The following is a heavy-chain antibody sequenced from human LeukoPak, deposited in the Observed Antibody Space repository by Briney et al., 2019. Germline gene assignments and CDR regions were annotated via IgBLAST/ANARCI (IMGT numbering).Heavy chain of an antibody. D-gene: IGHD6-19*01. CDR1: GFTFSGHW. J-gene: IGHJ4*02. Sequence: PGGSLRLSCAASGFTFSGHWMHWVRQAPGKGLVWVSRISFDGTITVYADSVKGRFTISRDNVKNTLYLQMNSLRVEDTAVYYCARDGGSGTDYWGQGTLVTVSS. V-gene: IGHV3-74*01. CDR3: ARDGGSGTDY. CDR2: ISFDGTIT.